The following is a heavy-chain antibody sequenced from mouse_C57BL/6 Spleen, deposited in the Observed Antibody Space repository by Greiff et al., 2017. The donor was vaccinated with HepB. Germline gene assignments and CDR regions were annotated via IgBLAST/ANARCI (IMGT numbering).Heavy chain of an antibody. CDR2: IYPRSGNT. CDR3: ARQYYGSSPGV. J-gene: IGHJ1*03. CDR1: GYTFTSYG. Sequence: QVQLQQSGAELARPGASVKLSCKASGYTFTSYGISWVKQRTGQGLEWIGEIYPRSGNTYYNEKFKGKATLTADKSSSTAYMELRSLTSEDSAVYFCARQYYGSSPGVWGTGTTVTVSS. D-gene: IGHD1-1*01. V-gene: IGHV1-81*01.